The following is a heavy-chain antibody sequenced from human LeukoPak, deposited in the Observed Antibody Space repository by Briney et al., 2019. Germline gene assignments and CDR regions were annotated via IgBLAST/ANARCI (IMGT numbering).Heavy chain of an antibody. V-gene: IGHV4-59*01. CDR3: ARADPNASGYFYRFNWFDP. Sequence: SETLSLTYTVSGGSISSYYWNSVRQPPGKGLGWIGYIYLSVSTAYYPSLKSRVTISLDTSKFQFYMRLNSVTAADTAVYYCARADPNASGYFYRFNWFDPWGQGTLVTVSS. CDR2: IYLSVST. J-gene: IGHJ5*02. CDR1: GGSISSYY. D-gene: IGHD3-10*01.